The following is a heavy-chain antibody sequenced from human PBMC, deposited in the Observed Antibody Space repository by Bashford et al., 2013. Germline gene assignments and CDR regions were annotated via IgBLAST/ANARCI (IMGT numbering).Heavy chain of an antibody. J-gene: IGHJ4*02. CDR2: IYTSGST. CDR3: ARLKMGYSYGSHNRQNYVDY. V-gene: IGHV4-4*07. CDR1: GGSISSYY. Sequence: SETLSLTCTVSGGSISSYYWSWIRQPAGKGLEWIGRIYTSGSTNYNPSLKSRVTISVDTSKNQFSLKLSSVTAADTAVYYCARLKMGYSYGSHNRQNYVDYWGQGTLVTVSS. D-gene: IGHD5-18*01.